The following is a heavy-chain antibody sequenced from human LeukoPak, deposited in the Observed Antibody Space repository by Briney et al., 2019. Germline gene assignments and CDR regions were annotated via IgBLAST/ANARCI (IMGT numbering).Heavy chain of an antibody. CDR2: IYYSGST. CDR3: ARGGGPRDFWSGYYSGSWFDP. CDR1: GGSISSYY. J-gene: IGHJ5*02. D-gene: IGHD3-3*01. Sequence: KPSETLSLACTVSGGSISSYYWSWIRQPPGKGLEWIGYIYYSGSTNHNPSLKSRVTISVDTSKNQFSLKLSSVTAADTAVYYCARGGGPRDFWSGYYSGSWFDPWGQGTLVTVSS. V-gene: IGHV4-59*01.